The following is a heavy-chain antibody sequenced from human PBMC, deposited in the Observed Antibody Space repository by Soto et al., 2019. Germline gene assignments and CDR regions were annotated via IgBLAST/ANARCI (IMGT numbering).Heavy chain of an antibody. Sequence: PSETLSLTCTVSGGSISSSSYYWGWIRQPPGKGLEWIGSIYYSGSTYYNPSLKSRVTISVDTSKNQFSLKLSSETAADTAVYYCASLILSNPTGYYSRLTIGGYFDYWGQGTLVTVSS. CDR2: IYYSGST. CDR1: GGSISSSSYY. J-gene: IGHJ4*02. V-gene: IGHV4-39*01. D-gene: IGHD3-9*01. CDR3: ASLILSNPTGYYSRLTIGGYFDY.